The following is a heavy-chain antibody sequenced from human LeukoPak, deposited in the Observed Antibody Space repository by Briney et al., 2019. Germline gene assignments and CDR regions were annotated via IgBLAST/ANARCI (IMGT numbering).Heavy chain of an antibody. J-gene: IGHJ6*03. CDR3: ARDLSCSSTSCYGYYYYYYMDV. D-gene: IGHD2-2*01. CDR1: GGSISSGSYY. Sequence: SETLSLTCTVSGGSISSGSYYWSWIRQPAGKGLEWIGRIYTNGSTNYNPSLKSRVTISVDTSKNQFSLKLSSVTAADTAVYYCARDLSCSSTSCYGYYYYYYMDVWGKGTTVTVSS. CDR2: IYTNGST. V-gene: IGHV4-61*02.